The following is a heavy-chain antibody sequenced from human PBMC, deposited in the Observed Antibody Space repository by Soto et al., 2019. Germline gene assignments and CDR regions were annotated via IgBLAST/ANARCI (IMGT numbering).Heavy chain of an antibody. V-gene: IGHV1-69*13. J-gene: IGHJ6*02. CDR2: IIPIFGTT. D-gene: IGHD2-2*01. Sequence: SVKVYCKASAGTFRSYAISWVRQVPGQGLEWMGGIIPIFGTTSYTQKFQGRVTITADESTSTAYMELGSLSSEDTAVYYCARDYCSSTSCYVHRPYNYGMDVWGQGTPVTVSS. CDR3: ARDYCSSTSCYVHRPYNYGMDV. CDR1: AGTFRSYA.